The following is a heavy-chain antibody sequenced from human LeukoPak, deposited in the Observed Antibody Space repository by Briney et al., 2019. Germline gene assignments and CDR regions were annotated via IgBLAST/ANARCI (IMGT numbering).Heavy chain of an antibody. CDR1: GGSISSYY. D-gene: IGHD3-22*01. Sequence: SETLSLTCTVSGGSISSYYWSWIRQPPGKGLEWIGYIYYSGSTNYNPSHKSRVTISVDTSKNQFSLKLSSVTAADTAVYYCARHDSSGYYALYWGQGTLVTVSS. J-gene: IGHJ4*02. CDR3: ARHDSSGYYALY. V-gene: IGHV4-59*08. CDR2: IYYSGST.